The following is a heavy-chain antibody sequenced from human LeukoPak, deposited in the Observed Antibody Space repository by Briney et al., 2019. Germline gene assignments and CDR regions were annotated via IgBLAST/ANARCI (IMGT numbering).Heavy chain of an antibody. V-gene: IGHV1-46*01. CDR1: GYTFTSYY. CDR2: INPNGGST. CDR3: ARNYDYVWGSSNYYYYYMDV. J-gene: IGHJ6*03. Sequence: ASVKVSCKASGYTFTSYYMHWVRQAPGQGLEWMGIINPNGGSTSYAQKFQGRVTMTRDTSTSTAYMELRSLRSDDTAVYYCARNYDYVWGSSNYYYYYMDVWGKGTTVTVSS. D-gene: IGHD3-16*01.